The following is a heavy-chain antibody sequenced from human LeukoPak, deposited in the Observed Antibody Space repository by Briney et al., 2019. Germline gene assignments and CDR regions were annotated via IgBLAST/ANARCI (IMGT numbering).Heavy chain of an antibody. CDR2: ISNTGGST. CDR3: AKRGTPY. CDR1: GFTFSSYA. D-gene: IGHD3-16*01. V-gene: IGHV3-23*01. Sequence: GGSLRLSCEASGFTFSSYAMTWVPQTPGKGLEWVSSISNTGGSTYYADSVKGRFTISRDNSKNTLFLQMNNLRAEDTAVYYCAKRGTPYWGQGTLVTVSS. J-gene: IGHJ4*02.